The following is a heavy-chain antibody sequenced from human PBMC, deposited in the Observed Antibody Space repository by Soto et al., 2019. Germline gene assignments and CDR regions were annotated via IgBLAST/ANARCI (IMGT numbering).Heavy chain of an antibody. Sequence: SVTMPLTCTVSSGSISTHYWRWIRQPPGKGLEWIGYIYYTGSTNYNPSLKTRVAISMDTSKNQFSLNLSSVTAADTAVYYCAGAPNRAYLDFWGLGTLVTVSS. J-gene: IGHJ4*02. V-gene: IGHV4-59*11. CDR2: IYYTGST. CDR3: AGAPNRAYLDF. CDR1: SGSISTHY. D-gene: IGHD7-27*01.